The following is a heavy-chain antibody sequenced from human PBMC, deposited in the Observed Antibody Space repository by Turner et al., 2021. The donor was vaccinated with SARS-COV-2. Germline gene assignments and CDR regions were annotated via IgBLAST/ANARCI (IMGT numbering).Heavy chain of an antibody. D-gene: IGHD2-2*01. J-gene: IGHJ6*02. CDR2: INSGGST. V-gene: IGHV3-53*01. CDR1: GFTVSSNY. Sequence: EVQLVESGGGLIQPGGSLRLSCAAPGFTVSSNYMSWVRQAPGKGLEWVSVINSGGSTYYADSVKGRFTISRDNSKNTLYLQMNSLRAEDTAVYYCARGHVPAASNFYYYYYYGMDVWGQGTTVTVSS. CDR3: ARGHVPAASNFYYYYYYGMDV.